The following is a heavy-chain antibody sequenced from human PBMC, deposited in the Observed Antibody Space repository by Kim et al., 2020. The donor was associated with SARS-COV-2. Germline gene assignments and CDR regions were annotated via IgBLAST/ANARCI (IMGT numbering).Heavy chain of an antibody. CDR2: ISSSSSYI. CDR1: GFTFSSYS. Sequence: GGSLRLSCAASGFTFSSYSMNWVRQAPGKGLEWVSSISSSSSYIYYADSVKGRFTISRDNAKNSLYLQMNSLRAEDTAVYYCARDGGPGVLRVLEGNMDVRGKGATFTLSS. D-gene: IGHD3-3*01. V-gene: IGHV3-21*01. CDR3: ARDGGPGVLRVLEGNMDV. J-gene: IGHJ6*03.